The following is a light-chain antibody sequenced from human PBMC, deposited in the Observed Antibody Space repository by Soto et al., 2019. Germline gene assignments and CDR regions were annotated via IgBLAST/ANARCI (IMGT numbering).Light chain of an antibody. Sequence: IQLTQSPSSVSASVGDRFTITVLASQDISSYLAWYQQKPGKAPKLLIYAASTLQRGVPSRFSGSGSGTDFTLTISSLQPEDFASYYCQQLNNYPSTFGGGTKVDI. J-gene: IGKJ4*01. V-gene: IGKV1-9*01. CDR2: AAS. CDR3: QQLNNYPST. CDR1: QDISSY.